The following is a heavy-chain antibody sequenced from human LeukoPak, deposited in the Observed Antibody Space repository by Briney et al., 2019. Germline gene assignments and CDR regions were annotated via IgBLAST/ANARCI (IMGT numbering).Heavy chain of an antibody. CDR2: VSSTGGDK. J-gene: IGHJ4*02. V-gene: IGHV3-11*01. Sequence: GGSLRLSCTGSGVTFEDYYLSWIRQAPGKGLEWISYVSSTGGDKFYADPVKGRFTISRDNARNSLYMEMNDLIAEDTAFYYCARGENGSFDHWGQGTLVIVSS. CDR1: GVTFEDYY. CDR3: ARGENGSFDH. D-gene: IGHD3-10*01.